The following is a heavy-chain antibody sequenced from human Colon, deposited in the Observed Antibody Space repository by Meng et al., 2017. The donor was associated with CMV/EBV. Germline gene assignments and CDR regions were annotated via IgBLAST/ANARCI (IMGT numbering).Heavy chain of an antibody. V-gene: IGHV3-74*01. D-gene: IGHD1/OR15-1a*01. Sequence: GPLRLSCTVSGFPFRNYWMHWVRRGPGKGLVWVSHVNSDGTDTNYADFVKGRFTISRDDAKSTLYLQLRSLRAEDTGVYYCARGDRTYYFDSWGQGTPVTVSS. CDR3: ARGDRTYYFDS. CDR1: GFPFRNYW. J-gene: IGHJ4*02. CDR2: VNSDGTDT.